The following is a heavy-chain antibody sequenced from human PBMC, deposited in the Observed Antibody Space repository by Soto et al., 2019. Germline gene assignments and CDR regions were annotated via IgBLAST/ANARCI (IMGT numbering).Heavy chain of an antibody. J-gene: IGHJ6*02. D-gene: IGHD1-7*01. V-gene: IGHV4-59*01. CDR1: GGSISSYY. CDR3: ASSTGTTSLYYYGMDV. Sequence: PSETLSLTCTVSGGSISSYYWSWIRQPPGKGPEWIGYIYYSGSTNYNPSLKSRVTISVDTSKNQFSLKLSSVTAADTAVYYCASSTGTTSLYYYGMDVWGQGTTVTVSS. CDR2: IYYSGST.